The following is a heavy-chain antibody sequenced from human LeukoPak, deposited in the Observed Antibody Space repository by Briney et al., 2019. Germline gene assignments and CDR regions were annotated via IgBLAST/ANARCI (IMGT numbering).Heavy chain of an antibody. D-gene: IGHD6-13*01. CDR3: ARGIGAAAWIGAT. CDR1: GFAFSDSQ. Sequence: GGSLRLSCVASGFAFSDSQMSWIRQSPGKGLEWVAYIVSYSGEIDYADSVKGRFIISRDNAKNTLYLQMNSLRGVDTAVYYCARGIGAAAWIGATWGQGALVTVSS. CDR2: IVSYSGEI. J-gene: IGHJ5*02. V-gene: IGHV3-11*06.